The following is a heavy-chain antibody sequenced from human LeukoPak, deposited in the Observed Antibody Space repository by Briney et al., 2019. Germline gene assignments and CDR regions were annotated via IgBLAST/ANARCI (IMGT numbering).Heavy chain of an antibody. V-gene: IGHV3-48*03. CDR3: ARDSAAYYDSSGYYYFDY. D-gene: IGHD3-22*01. CDR2: ISSSGSTI. J-gene: IGHJ4*02. Sequence: SGGSLRLPCAASGFTFSSYEMNWVRQAPGKGLEWVSYISSSGSTIYYADSVKGRFTISRDNAKNSLYLQMNSLRAEDTAVYYCARDSAAYYDSSGYYYFDYWGQGTLVTVSS. CDR1: GFTFSSYE.